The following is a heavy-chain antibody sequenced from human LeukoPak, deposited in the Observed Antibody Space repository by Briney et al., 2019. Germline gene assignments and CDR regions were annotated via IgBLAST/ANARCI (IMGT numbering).Heavy chain of an antibody. CDR3: AGPLGIQDAFDI. D-gene: IGHD7-27*01. J-gene: IGHJ3*02. CDR1: GGSISSSSYY. CDR2: IYYSGST. V-gene: IGHV4-39*01. Sequence: SETLSLTCTVSGGSISSSSYYGGWIRQPPGKGLEWIGSIYYSGSTYYNPSLKSRVTISVDTSKNQFSLKLSSVTAADTAVYYCAGPLGIQDAFDIWGQGTMVTVSS.